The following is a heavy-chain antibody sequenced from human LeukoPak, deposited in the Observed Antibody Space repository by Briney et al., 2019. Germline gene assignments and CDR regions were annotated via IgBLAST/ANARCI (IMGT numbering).Heavy chain of an antibody. CDR2: LFYTGNT. V-gene: IGHV4-39*07. D-gene: IGHD5/OR15-5a*01. J-gene: IGHJ4*02. Sequence: SETLSLTCTVSGGSINTGDYYWTWIRQPPGKGLEWIGSLFYTGNTYYNPSLKTQVTISIDTSKNQFSLKLSSVTAADTAVYYCARENIVSTRDFDYWGQGTLVTVSS. CDR1: GGSINTGDYY. CDR3: ARENIVSTRDFDY.